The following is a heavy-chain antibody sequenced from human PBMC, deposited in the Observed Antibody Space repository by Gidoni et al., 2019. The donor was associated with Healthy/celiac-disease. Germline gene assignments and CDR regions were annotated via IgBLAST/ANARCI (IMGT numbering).Heavy chain of an antibody. V-gene: IGHV1-69*04. Sequence: QVQLVQSGAEVKKPGSSVNVSCKASGGTFSSYAISWVRKAPGQGLEWMGRIIPILGIANYAQKFQGRVTITADKSTSTAYMELSSLRSEDTAVYYCARDQNGVQFGAFDIWGQGTMVTVSS. CDR3: ARDQNGVQFGAFDI. D-gene: IGHD3-10*01. CDR1: GGTFSSYA. J-gene: IGHJ3*02. CDR2: IIPILGIA.